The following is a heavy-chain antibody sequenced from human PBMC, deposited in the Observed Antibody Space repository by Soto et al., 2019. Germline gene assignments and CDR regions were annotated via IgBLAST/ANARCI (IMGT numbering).Heavy chain of an antibody. J-gene: IGHJ4*02. Sequence: GGSLRLSCAASGFTFSSYGMHWVRQAPGKGLEWVAVISYDGSNKYYADSVKGRFTISRDNSKNTLYLQMNSLRAEDTAVYYCAKDWGDCSGGSCYYFDYWGQGTLVTVSS. V-gene: IGHV3-30*18. CDR2: ISYDGSNK. CDR3: AKDWGDCSGGSCYYFDY. CDR1: GFTFSSYG. D-gene: IGHD2-15*01.